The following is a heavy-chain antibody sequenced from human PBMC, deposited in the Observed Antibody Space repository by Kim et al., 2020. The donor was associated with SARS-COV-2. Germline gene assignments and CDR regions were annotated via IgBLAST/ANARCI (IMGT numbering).Heavy chain of an antibody. CDR3: ARTPMTLISASGLGIFYFDS. V-gene: IGHV4-34*01. D-gene: IGHD7-27*01. CDR2: ISHSGIS. J-gene: IGHJ4*02. Sequence: SETLSLTCAVSGGSFSGYHWTWIRQPPGKGLEWIGEISHSGISNYSPSLKSRVTMSVDTSKNQFSLKLRSVTAADTAVYFCARTPMTLISASGLGIFYFDSWGQGSLVTVSS. CDR1: GGSFSGYH.